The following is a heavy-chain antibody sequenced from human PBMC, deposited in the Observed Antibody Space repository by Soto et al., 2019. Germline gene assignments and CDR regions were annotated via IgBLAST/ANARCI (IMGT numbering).Heavy chain of an antibody. CDR3: AMATLGATRADY. Sequence: GGSLRRSCAASGFPFSSHGMNGVGQAPGKGLEWVALISATSVSRYYADSVKGRFHISRDNTQDTRDLQLNSLRAEDTAIYYCAMATLGATRADYWGQGTLVTVSS. D-gene: IGHD1-26*01. J-gene: IGHJ4*02. CDR1: GFPFSSHG. CDR2: ISATSVSR. V-gene: IGHV3-23*01.